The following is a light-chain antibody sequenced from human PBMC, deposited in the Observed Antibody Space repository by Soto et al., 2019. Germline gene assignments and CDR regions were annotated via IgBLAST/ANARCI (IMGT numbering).Light chain of an antibody. J-gene: IGKJ4*01. CDR1: QDITNF. CDR3: QQYGNLPSLT. V-gene: IGKV1-33*01. CDR2: DAS. Sequence: DIQMTQSPSSLSASVGDRVTITCQASQDITNFLNWYQQRPGKAPKLLIYDASNLETGVPSRFSGSGSGTDFTFTISSLQPEDIATYYCQQYGNLPSLTCGGGSKVELK.